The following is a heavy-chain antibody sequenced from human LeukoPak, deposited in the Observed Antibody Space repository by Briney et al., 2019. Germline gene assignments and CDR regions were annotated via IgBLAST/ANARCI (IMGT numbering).Heavy chain of an antibody. Sequence: GSLRLSCAASGFTFSSYAMSWIRQPPGKGLEWIGSIYYSGSTYYNPSLKSRVTISVDTSKNQFSLKLSSVTAADTAVYYCARDRTTLGLDYWGQGTLVTVSS. D-gene: IGHD1-1*01. J-gene: IGHJ4*02. CDR2: IYYSGST. V-gene: IGHV4-39*07. CDR3: ARDRTTLGLDY. CDR1: GFTFSSYA.